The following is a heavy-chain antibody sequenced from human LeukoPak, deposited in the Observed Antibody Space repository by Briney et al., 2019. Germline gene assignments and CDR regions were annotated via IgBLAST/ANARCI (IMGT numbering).Heavy chain of an antibody. D-gene: IGHD2-2*02. Sequence: PGGSLRLSCAASGFTFSRYAMSWVRQAPGKGLEWVSAISGSGSSTYYADSVKGRFTISRDNSKNTLYLQMNSLRAEDTAVYYCAPAPQYQLLYEGHYFDYWGQGTLVTVSS. CDR3: APAPQYQLLYEGHYFDY. J-gene: IGHJ4*02. V-gene: IGHV3-23*01. CDR2: ISGSGSST. CDR1: GFTFSRYA.